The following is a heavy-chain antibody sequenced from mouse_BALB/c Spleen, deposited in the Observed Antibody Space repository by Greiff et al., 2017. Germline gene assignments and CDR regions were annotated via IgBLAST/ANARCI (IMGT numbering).Heavy chain of an antibody. CDR3: AREENYYGSSY. CDR1: GYTFTSYW. V-gene: IGHV1S132*01. D-gene: IGHD1-1*01. J-gene: IGHJ2*01. Sequence: VQLQQSGAELVKPGASVKLSCKTSGYTFTSYWIQWVKQRPGQGLGWIGEIFPGTGTTYYNEKFKGKATLTIDTSSSTAYIQLSSLTSEDSAVYFCAREENYYGSSYWGQGTTLTVSS. CDR2: IFPGTGTT.